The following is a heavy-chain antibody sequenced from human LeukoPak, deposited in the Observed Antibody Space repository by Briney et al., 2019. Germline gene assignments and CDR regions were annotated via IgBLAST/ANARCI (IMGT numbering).Heavy chain of an antibody. Sequence: GGSLRLSCAASGFTFSSYAMNWVRQAPGKGLGWVSFISGSGDNTYYADSVKGRFTISRDSSKNTLSLQMDSLRADDTAIYYCTRDALTSAPSKLDPWRQGTRVTVSS. D-gene: IGHD2-2*01. CDR2: ISGSGDNT. V-gene: IGHV3-23*01. J-gene: IGHJ5*02. CDR3: TRDALTSAPSKLDP. CDR1: GFTFSSYA.